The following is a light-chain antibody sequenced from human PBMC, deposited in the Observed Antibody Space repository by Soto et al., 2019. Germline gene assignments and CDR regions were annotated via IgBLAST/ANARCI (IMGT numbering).Light chain of an antibody. V-gene: IGKV3-20*01. CDR2: GAS. Sequence: IGLMQSPGPLSLSPGERATLSCRASQSVSSNYLAWYQQKRGQAPRLLIYGASSRATGIPTRFSGSGSGTDFTLTISRLEPEDFAVYYCQQYDTSPRTFGQGTKVEI. J-gene: IGKJ1*01. CDR3: QQYDTSPRT. CDR1: QSVSSNY.